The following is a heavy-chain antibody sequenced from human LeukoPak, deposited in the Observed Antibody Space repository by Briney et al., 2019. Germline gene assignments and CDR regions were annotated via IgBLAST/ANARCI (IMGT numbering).Heavy chain of an antibody. J-gene: IGHJ4*02. CDR1: GYTLTELS. CDR2: FDPEDGET. Sequence: ASVKVSCKVSGYTLTELSMHWVRQAPGKGLEWMGGFDPEDGETIYAQKFQGRVTMTEDTSTDTAYMELSSLRAEDMAVYYCARDASSGSCYGSGVIFDYWGQGTLVTVSS. CDR3: ARDASSGSCYGSGVIFDY. V-gene: IGHV1-24*01. D-gene: IGHD1-26*01.